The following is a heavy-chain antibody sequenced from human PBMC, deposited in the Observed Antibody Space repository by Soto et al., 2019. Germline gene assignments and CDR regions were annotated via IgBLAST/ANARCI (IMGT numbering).Heavy chain of an antibody. CDR2: IIPIFGTA. V-gene: IGHV1-69*12. J-gene: IGHJ4*02. CDR3: ARGLYSGSYSPFDY. CDR1: GGTFSSYA. D-gene: IGHD1-26*01. Sequence: QVQLVQSGAEVKKPGSSVKVSCKASGGTFSSYAISWVRQAPGQGLEWMGGIIPIFGTANYAQKFQGRVTITADESTRTADMELSSRRSEDTAVYYCARGLYSGSYSPFDYWGQGTLVTVSS.